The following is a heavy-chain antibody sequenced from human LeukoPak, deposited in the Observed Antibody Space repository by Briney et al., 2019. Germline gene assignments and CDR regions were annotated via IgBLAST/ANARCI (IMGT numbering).Heavy chain of an antibody. D-gene: IGHD3/OR15-3a*01. CDR2: IDWDEDK. CDR1: GFSLSTSGMR. CDR3: ARIIGSWPGNFDY. Sequence: SGPALVKPTQTLTLTCTFSGFSLSTSGMRVSWIRQPPGKALEWLARIDWDEDKFYSTSLKTRLTISKDTSKNQVVLTMTNMEPVDTATYYCARIIGSWPGNFDYWGQGTLVTVSS. J-gene: IGHJ4*02. V-gene: IGHV2-70*04.